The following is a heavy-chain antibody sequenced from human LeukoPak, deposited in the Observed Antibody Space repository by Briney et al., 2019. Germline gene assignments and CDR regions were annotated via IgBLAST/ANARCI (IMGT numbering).Heavy chain of an antibody. V-gene: IGHV1-46*01. CDR2: INPRGGST. D-gene: IGHD3-22*01. CDR1: GYTFTSHF. CDR3: ARVKSYYYDTSDKDVFDI. Sequence: ASVKVSCKACGYTFTSHFMHWVRQAPGQGLEWMGIINPRGGSTSYTQKFQGRVTMTSGTSTSTVYMELSSLRSEDTAVYYCARVKSYYYDTSDKDVFDIWGQGTMVTVSS. J-gene: IGHJ3*02.